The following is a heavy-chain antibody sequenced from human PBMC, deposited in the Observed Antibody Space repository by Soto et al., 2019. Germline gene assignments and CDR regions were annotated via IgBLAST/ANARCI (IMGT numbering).Heavy chain of an antibody. J-gene: IGHJ6*02. CDR3: VRGTVTLLGYYYGMDV. Sequence: SETLSLTCTVSGGSISSYYWRWIRQPPGKGLEWIGYIYYSGSTNYNPSLKSRVTMSVDTSKNQFSLKLSSVTAADTAVYYCVRGTVTLLGYYYGMDVWGQGTTVTVS. CDR2: IYYSGST. CDR1: GGSISSYY. V-gene: IGHV4-59*01. D-gene: IGHD4-17*01.